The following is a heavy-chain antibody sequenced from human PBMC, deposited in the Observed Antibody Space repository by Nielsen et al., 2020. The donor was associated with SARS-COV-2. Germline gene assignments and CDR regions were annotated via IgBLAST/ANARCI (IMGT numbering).Heavy chain of an antibody. V-gene: IGHV4-4*02. CDR2: INHSGST. CDR1: GGSISSSNW. Sequence: SETLSLTCAVSGGSISSSNWWSWIRQPPGKGLEWIGEINHSGSTNYNPSLKSRVTISVDTSKNQFSLKLSSVTAADTAVYYCAREVLNWYFDLWGRGTPVTVSS. J-gene: IGHJ2*01. CDR3: AREVLNWYFDL. D-gene: IGHD2-8*01.